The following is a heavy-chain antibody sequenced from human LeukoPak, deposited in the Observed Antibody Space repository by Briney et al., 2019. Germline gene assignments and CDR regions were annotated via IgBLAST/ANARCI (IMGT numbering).Heavy chain of an antibody. V-gene: IGHV1-46*01. Sequence: ASVKVSCKASGHTFTSYYMHWVRQAPGQGLEWMGIINPSGGSTSYAQKFQGRVTMTRDMSTSTVYMELSSLRSEDTAVYYCARSPYYDFWSGYYNNWFDPWGQGTLVTVSS. CDR1: GHTFTSYY. D-gene: IGHD3-3*01. CDR3: ARSPYYDFWSGYYNNWFDP. J-gene: IGHJ5*02. CDR2: INPSGGST.